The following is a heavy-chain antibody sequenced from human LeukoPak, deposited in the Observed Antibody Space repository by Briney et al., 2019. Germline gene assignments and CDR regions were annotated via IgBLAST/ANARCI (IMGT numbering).Heavy chain of an antibody. CDR2: ISAYNGNT. V-gene: IGHV1-18*01. CDR3: ARGRYSSRNLYYMDV. J-gene: IGHJ6*03. D-gene: IGHD6-13*01. CDR1: GYTFTSYG. Sequence: GASVKVSCKASGYTFTSYGISWVRQAPGQGLEWMGWISAYNGNTNYAQKLQGRVTMTTDTSTSTAYVELRSLRSDDTAVYYCARGRYSSRNLYYMDVWGKGTTVTISS.